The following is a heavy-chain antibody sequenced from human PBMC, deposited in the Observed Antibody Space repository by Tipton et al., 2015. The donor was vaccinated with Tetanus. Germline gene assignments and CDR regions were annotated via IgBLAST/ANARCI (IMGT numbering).Heavy chain of an antibody. D-gene: IGHD5-24*01. CDR1: RGPISSYY. Sequence: GLVKPSETLSLTCTVSRGPISSYYWTWIRQPAGKGLEWIGHISNGNTAYSTSLKSRVTLSVDLSKNQFSLQLRAVTAADTAVYYCARGITDGYNRRLDYWGQGLRVAVS. V-gene: IGHV4-4*07. CDR2: ISNGNT. CDR3: ARGITDGYNRRLDY. J-gene: IGHJ4*02.